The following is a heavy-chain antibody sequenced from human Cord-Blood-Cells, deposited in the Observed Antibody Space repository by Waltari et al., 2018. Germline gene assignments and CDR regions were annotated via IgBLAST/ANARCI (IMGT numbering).Heavy chain of an antibody. CDR1: GGSISSSSYY. CDR2: IYYSGST. J-gene: IGHJ4*02. V-gene: IGHV4-39*01. D-gene: IGHD6-13*01. Sequence: QLQLQESGPGLVKPSETLSLTCTVSGGSISSSSYYWGWIRQTPGKGLEWIGSIYYSGSTYYNPSLKSRVTISVDTSKNQFSLKLSSVTAADTAVYYCARHSSSWYFDYWGQGTLVTVSS. CDR3: ARHSSSWYFDY.